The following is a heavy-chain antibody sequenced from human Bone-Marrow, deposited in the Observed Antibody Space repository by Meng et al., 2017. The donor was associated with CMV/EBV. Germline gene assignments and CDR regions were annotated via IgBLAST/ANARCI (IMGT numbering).Heavy chain of an antibody. CDR3: TRVVVPAAIVGFDD. V-gene: IGHV3-49*04. CDR1: GFTFSSYW. CDR2: IRSKAYGGTT. Sequence: GGSLRLSCAASGFTFSSYWMSWVRQAPGKGLEWVGFIRSKAYGGTTEYAASVKGRFTILRDDSKSIAYLQMNSLKTEDTGAYFCTRVVVPAAIVGFDDWGQGTLVTVSS. J-gene: IGHJ4*02. D-gene: IGHD2-2*02.